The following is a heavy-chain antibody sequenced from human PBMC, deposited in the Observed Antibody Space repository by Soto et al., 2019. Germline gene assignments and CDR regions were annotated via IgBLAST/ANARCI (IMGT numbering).Heavy chain of an antibody. D-gene: IGHD3-22*01. Sequence: ASLKVSCKASGYTFTSYYMHWVRQAPGQGLEWMGIINPSGGSTSYAQKFQGRVTMTRDTSTSTVYMELSSLRSEDTAVYYCARNPFYYDSSGYYYPDHWGQGTLVTVSS. CDR3: ARNPFYYDSSGYYYPDH. V-gene: IGHV1-46*01. CDR1: GYTFTSYY. CDR2: INPSGGST. J-gene: IGHJ4*02.